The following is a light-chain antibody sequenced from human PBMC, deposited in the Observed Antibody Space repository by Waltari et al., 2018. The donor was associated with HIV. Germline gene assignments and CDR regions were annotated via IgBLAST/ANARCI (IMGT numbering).Light chain of an antibody. V-gene: IGLV1-44*01. CDR2: KTN. CDR3: AAWDDSLNGPL. CDR1: SPNVGRNR. J-gene: IGLJ2*01. Sequence: QSVLTPPPSASGTTGPRVTISCSASSPNVGRNRVSRYRQFPGTAPKLLIYKTNQRPSGVPDRCSGAKSGTSASLAISGLQSDDESVYYCAAWDDSLNGPLFGGGTQLTVL.